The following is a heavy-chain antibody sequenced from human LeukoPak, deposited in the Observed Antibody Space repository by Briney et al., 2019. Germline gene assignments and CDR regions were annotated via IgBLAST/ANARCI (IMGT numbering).Heavy chain of an antibody. J-gene: IGHJ4*02. CDR1: GFTFTSSA. D-gene: IGHD3-3*01. V-gene: IGHV1-58*02. Sequence: GASVKVSCKASGFTFTSSAMQWVRQARGQRLEWIGWIVVGSGNTNYAQKFQERVTITRDMSTSTAYMELSSLRSEDTAVYYCAADLKSRWSFHYWGQGTLVTVSS. CDR3: AADLKSRWSFHY. CDR2: IVVGSGNT.